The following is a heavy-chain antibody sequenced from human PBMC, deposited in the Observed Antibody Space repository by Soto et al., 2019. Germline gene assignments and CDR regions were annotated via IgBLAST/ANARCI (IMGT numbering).Heavy chain of an antibody. CDR2: INHSGST. V-gene: IGHV4-34*01. CDR1: GGSFSGYY. CDR3: ARVGYGSGSAFDY. Sequence: SETLSLTCAVYGGSFSGYYWSWIRQPPGKGLEWIGEINHSGSTNYNPSLKSRVTISVDTSKNQFSLKLSSVTAADTAVYYCARVGYGSGSAFDYWGQGTLVTVSS. J-gene: IGHJ4*02. D-gene: IGHD3-10*01.